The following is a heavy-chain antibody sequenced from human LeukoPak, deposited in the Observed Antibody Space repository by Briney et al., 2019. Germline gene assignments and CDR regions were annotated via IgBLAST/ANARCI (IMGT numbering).Heavy chain of an antibody. V-gene: IGHV3-9*03. CDR3: AKSFRGWSVFDY. CDR2: ISWNSGSI. Sequence: GGSLRLSCAASGFTFDDYAMHWVRPAPGKGLEWVTGISWNSGSIGYADSVKGRFTISRDNATNSLYLQMNSLRAEDMGLYYCAKSFRGWSVFDYWGQGTLVTVSS. J-gene: IGHJ4*02. CDR1: GFTFDDYA. D-gene: IGHD6-19*01.